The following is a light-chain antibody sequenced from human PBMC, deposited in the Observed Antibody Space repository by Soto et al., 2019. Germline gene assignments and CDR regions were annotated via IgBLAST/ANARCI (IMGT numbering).Light chain of an antibody. CDR3: QQYNMSPAIT. CDR1: QRVSSSL. J-gene: IGKJ5*01. Sequence: EIMLTQSPGTLSLSPGERATLFCRASQRVSSSLLAWYRQKPGQAPRLLIYGASSRATGIPDRFSGSGSGTDFTLTISRLEPEDVAVYYCQQYNMSPAITFGQGTRLEIK. CDR2: GAS. V-gene: IGKV3-20*01.